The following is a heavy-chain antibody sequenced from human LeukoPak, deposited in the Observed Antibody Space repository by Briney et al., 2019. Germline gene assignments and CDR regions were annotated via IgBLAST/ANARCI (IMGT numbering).Heavy chain of an antibody. D-gene: IGHD6-6*01. J-gene: IGHJ4*02. CDR2: ISSSSTYT. V-gene: IGHV3-21*01. Sequence: SLRLSLAASGFTLSSYSMNWVRQAPGKGLEGVSSISSSSTYTYYAGSVKGRFTISRDNTKNSLFLQMNSLRAEDTAVYYCARGAGYGSSSQNMGWGQGALVTVSS. CDR1: GFTLSSYS. CDR3: ARGAGYGSSSQNMG.